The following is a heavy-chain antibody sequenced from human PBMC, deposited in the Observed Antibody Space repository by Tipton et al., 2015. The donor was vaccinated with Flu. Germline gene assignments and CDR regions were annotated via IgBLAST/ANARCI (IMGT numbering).Heavy chain of an antibody. Sequence: LRLSCTVSGGSISSSSYYWGWIRQPPGKGLEWIGSIYYSGSTYYNPSLKSRVTISVDTSKNQFSLKLSSVTAADTAVYYCARGSMNPWYFDIWGRGTLVTVSS. CDR1: GGSISSSSYY. CDR3: ARGSMNPWYFDI. V-gene: IGHV4-39*07. D-gene: IGHD2/OR15-2a*01. CDR2: IYYSGST. J-gene: IGHJ2*01.